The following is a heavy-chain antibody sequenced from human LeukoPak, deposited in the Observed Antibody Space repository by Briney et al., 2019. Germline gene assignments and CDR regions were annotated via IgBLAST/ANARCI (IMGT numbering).Heavy chain of an antibody. CDR3: TRESGAFSPFGF. CDR1: GVSITTTNW. J-gene: IGHJ4*02. CDR2: VHLSGAT. Sequence: ASETLSLTCAVSGVSITTTNWWSWVRQPPGKGLEWIGEVHLSGATNYNPSLESRVSMSIDKSKNHLSLEVTSVTAADTAIYYCTRESGAFSPFGFWGQGTLLTVSS. D-gene: IGHD1-26*01. V-gene: IGHV4-4*02.